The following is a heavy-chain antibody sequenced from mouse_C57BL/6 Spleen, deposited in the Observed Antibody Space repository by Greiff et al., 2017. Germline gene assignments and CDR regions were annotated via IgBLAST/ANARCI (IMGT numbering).Heavy chain of an antibody. D-gene: IGHD2-3*01. CDR2: INPSTGGT. CDR3: ASRVYDGYYVYDFDY. CDR1: GYSFTGYY. Sequence: EVKLMESGPELVKPGASVKISCKASGYSFTGYYMNWVKQSPEKSLEWIGEINPSTGGTTYNQKFKAKATLTVDKSSSTAYMQLKSLTSEDSAVXYCASRVYDGYYVYDFDYWGQGTTLTVSS. J-gene: IGHJ2*01. V-gene: IGHV1-42*01.